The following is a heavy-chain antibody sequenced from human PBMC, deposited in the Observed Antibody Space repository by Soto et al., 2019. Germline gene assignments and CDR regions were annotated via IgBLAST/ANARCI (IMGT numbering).Heavy chain of an antibody. CDR3: ARGQYSSGGGYFDY. Sequence: EVQLVESGGGLVQPGGSLRLSCAASGFTFSSYEMNWVRQAPGKGLEWVSYISSSGSTIYYADSVKGRFTISRDNAKNSLYLQRNSLGAEDTAVYYWARGQYSSGGGYFDYWGQETLVTVSS. V-gene: IGHV3-48*03. CDR1: GFTFSSYE. CDR2: ISSSGSTI. D-gene: IGHD6-19*01. J-gene: IGHJ4*02.